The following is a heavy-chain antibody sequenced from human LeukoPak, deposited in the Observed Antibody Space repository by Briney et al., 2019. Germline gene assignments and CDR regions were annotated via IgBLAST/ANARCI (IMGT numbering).Heavy chain of an antibody. J-gene: IGHJ3*02. Sequence: SQTLSLTCAISGDSVSSNSAAWNWIRQSPSRGLEWLGRTYYRSKWYNDYAVSVKSRVTINPDTSKNQFSLQLNSVTPEDTAVYYCAMHPTNHDAFDIWGQGTMVTVSS. CDR3: AMHPTNHDAFDI. CDR2: TYYRSKWYN. CDR1: GDSVSSNSAA. V-gene: IGHV6-1*01.